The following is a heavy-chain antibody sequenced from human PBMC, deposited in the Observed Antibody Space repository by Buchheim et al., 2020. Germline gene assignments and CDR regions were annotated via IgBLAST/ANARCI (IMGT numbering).Heavy chain of an antibody. D-gene: IGHD3/OR15-3a*01. CDR2: VYYTGGA. J-gene: IGHJ4*02. V-gene: IGHV4-59*01. CDR3: ATTEKYDYWSGLAY. Sequence: QVQLQESGPGLVKPSETLSLTCSVSGDSMSYYYWSWIRQPPGKGLEWIGYVYYTGGANQNPSLKSRVSISVDKPKNHFSLQLRSVTAADTAVYYCATTEKYDYWSGLAYWGQGIL. CDR1: GDSMSYYY.